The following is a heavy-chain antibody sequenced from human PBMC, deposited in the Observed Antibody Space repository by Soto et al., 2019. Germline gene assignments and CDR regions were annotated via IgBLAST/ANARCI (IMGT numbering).Heavy chain of an antibody. J-gene: IGHJ4*02. D-gene: IGHD1-1*01. CDR1: GYGFTTYG. Sequence: QVHLVQSGAEVKKPGASVKVSCKGSGYGFTTYGITWVRQAPGQGLEWMAWISAHNGNTNYAQKLPGRVTVTRDTSTSTDYMELRSLRSDDTAVYYCARGRYGDYWGQGALVTVSS. CDR3: ARGRYGDY. CDR2: ISAHNGNT. V-gene: IGHV1-18*01.